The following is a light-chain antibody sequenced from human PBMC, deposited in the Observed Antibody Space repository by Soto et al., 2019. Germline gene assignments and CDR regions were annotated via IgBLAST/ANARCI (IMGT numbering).Light chain of an antibody. Sequence: QSALTQPASVSGSPGQSITISCTGTSSDVGSYNYVSWYQQHPGKAPKLMIYEVNNRPSGVSNRFSGSKSGNTASLTISGLQAEDEADYYCSSYTTSTTTVLFGGGTKVTVL. J-gene: IGLJ2*01. V-gene: IGLV2-14*01. CDR3: SSYTTSTTTVL. CDR2: EVN. CDR1: SSDVGSYNY.